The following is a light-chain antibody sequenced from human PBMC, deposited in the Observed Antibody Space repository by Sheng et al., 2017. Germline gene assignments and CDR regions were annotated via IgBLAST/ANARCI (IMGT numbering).Light chain of an antibody. CDR2: GAF. V-gene: IGKV3-11*01. CDR3: QQRSNWPPFLT. CDR1: QSISTN. J-gene: IGKJ4*01. Sequence: EIVMTQSPATLSVSPGEGATLSCRASQSISTNLAWYQQKPGQAPRLLIYGAFIRATGIPARFSGSGSGTDFALTISSLAPEDFAVYYCQQRSNWPPFLTFGGGTKVEIK.